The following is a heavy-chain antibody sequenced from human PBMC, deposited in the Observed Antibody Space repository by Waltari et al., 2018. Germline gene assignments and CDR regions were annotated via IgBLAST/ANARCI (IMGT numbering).Heavy chain of an antibody. CDR1: GYTFTSYY. CDR3: AREGGQQLVPYYFDY. CDR2: IHPSGGST. Sequence: QVQLVQSGAEVKKPGASVKVSCKASGYTFTSYYMHWVRQAPGQGLEWMGIIHPSGGSTSYAQKFQGRVTMTRDTSTSTVYRELSSLRSEDTAVYYCAREGGQQLVPYYFDYWGQGTLFTVSS. J-gene: IGHJ4*02. D-gene: IGHD6-13*01. V-gene: IGHV1-46*03.